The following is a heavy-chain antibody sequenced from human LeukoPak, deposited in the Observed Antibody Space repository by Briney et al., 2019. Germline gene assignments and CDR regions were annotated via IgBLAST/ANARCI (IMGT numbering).Heavy chain of an antibody. CDR2: INPKSGVT. V-gene: IGHV1-2*02. J-gene: IGHJ4*02. D-gene: IGHD3-22*01. CDR3: ARALGNYYDSTVYQAY. CDR1: GYTFTDYY. Sequence: GASMKVSCNTSGYTFTDYYIHWVRQAPGQGLEWIGWINPKSGVTNYAQNFQDRVTLTSDTSISTAYMDLSRLTSGDTAVYYCARALGNYYDSTVYQAYWGQGHLVTV.